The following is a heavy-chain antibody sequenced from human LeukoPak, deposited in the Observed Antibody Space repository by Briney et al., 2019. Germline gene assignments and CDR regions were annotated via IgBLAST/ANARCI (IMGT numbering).Heavy chain of an antibody. Sequence: SETLSLICAVYGGSFSGYYWTWIRQPPGKGLEWIGEINHSGSTNYNPSLKSRVTISVDTSKNQFSLKLSSVTAADTAVYYCARNGVRGVKKPYYFDYWGQGTLVTVSS. CDR3: ARNGVRGVKKPYYFDY. CDR1: GGSFSGYY. J-gene: IGHJ4*02. D-gene: IGHD3-10*01. CDR2: INHSGST. V-gene: IGHV4-34*01.